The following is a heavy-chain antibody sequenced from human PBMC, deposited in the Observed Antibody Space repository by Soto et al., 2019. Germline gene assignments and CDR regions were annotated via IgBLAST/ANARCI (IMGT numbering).Heavy chain of an antibody. CDR2: ISAYNGNT. V-gene: IGHV1-18*01. J-gene: IGHJ5*02. CDR1: GYTFTSYG. CDR3: ARVIVGATPYNWFDP. Sequence: ASVKVSCKASGYTFTSYGISWVRQAPGQGLEWMGWISAYNGNTNYAQKLQGRVTMTTDTSTSTAYMELRSLRSDDTAVYYCARVIVGATPYNWFDPWGQGTLVTVSS. D-gene: IGHD1-26*01.